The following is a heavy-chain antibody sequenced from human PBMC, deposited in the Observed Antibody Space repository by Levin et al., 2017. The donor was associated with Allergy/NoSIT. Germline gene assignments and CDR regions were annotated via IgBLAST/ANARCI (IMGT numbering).Heavy chain of an antibody. J-gene: IGHJ4*02. CDR3: ARVSQAGYFDY. D-gene: IGHD6-19*01. Sequence: SETLSLTCTVSGGSISSSSYYWGWIRQPPRKGLEWIGSIYYSGSTYYNPSLKSRVTISVDTSKNQFSLKLSSVTAADTAVYYCARVSQAGYFDYWGQGTLVTVSS. V-gene: IGHV4-39*07. CDR1: GGSISSSSYY. CDR2: IYYSGST.